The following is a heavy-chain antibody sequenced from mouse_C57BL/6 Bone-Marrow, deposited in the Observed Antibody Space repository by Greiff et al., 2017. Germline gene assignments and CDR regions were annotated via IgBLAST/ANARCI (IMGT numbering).Heavy chain of an antibody. CDR3: ARSLYYDYDVPLFAY. V-gene: IGHV1-54*01. CDR1: GYAFTNYL. Sequence: QVQLQQSGAELVRPGTSVKVSCKASGYAFTNYLIEWVKQRPGQGLEWIGVINPGSGGTNYNEKFKGKATLTADKSSSTAYMQLSSLTSEDSAVYFCARSLYYDYDVPLFAYWGQGTLVTVSA. J-gene: IGHJ3*01. D-gene: IGHD2-4*01. CDR2: INPGSGGT.